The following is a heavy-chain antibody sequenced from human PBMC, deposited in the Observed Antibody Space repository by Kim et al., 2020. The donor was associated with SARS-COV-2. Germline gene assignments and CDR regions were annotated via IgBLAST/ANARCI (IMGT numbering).Heavy chain of an antibody. J-gene: IGHJ6*02. V-gene: IGHV4-34*01. Sequence: SETLSLTCAVYGGSFSGYYWSWIRQPPGKGLEWIGEINHSGSTNYNPSLKSRVTISVDTSKNQFSLKLSSVTAADTAVYYCARRAPLLWFGRQPKYGMDVWGQGTTVTVSS. CDR2: INHSGST. D-gene: IGHD3-10*01. CDR3: ARRAPLLWFGRQPKYGMDV. CDR1: GGSFSGYY.